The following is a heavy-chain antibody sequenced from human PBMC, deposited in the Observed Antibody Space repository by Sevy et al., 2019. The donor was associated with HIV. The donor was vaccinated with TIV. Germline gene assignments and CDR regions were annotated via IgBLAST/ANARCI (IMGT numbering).Heavy chain of an antibody. CDR3: ATTNDYYESSGDPFDY. V-gene: IGHV1-24*01. CDR2: FDPEDNER. CDR1: GYTLTRLA. J-gene: IGHJ4*02. D-gene: IGHD3-22*01. Sequence: ASVKVSCKVSGYTLTRLAMHWVRQAPGKGLEWMGSFDPEDNERIYAQKWQGRFSMTEDTYTDTAYMELSNLRSEDTAVYYCATTNDYYESSGDPFDYWGQGTLVTVSS.